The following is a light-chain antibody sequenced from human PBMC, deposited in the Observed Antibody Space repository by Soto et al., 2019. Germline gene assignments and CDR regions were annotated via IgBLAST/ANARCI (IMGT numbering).Light chain of an antibody. V-gene: IGLV1-51*01. CDR3: ATWDSKLSAVV. J-gene: IGLJ2*01. CDR2: DNS. CDR1: SSNIGDNF. Sequence: QSALTQPPSMSAAPGQKVPISCSGSSSNIGDNFVSWYQHLPGTAPKLLIFDNSQRPSEIPDRFFGSKSGTIATLAITGPQTGDEDVYYCATWDSKLSAVVFGGGTKVTVL.